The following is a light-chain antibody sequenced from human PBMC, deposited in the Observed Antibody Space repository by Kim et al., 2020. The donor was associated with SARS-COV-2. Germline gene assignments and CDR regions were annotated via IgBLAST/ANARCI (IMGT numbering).Light chain of an antibody. CDR1: QSRSTY. J-gene: IGKJ4*01. Sequence: ASVGDRVIITCRASQSRSTYLNWDQQKPGEAPKVLIYATYSLQSGVPSRFSGSGSGTDFTLTISNLQPEDFATYSCQQSYGSPLTFGGGTKVDIK. CDR2: ATY. V-gene: IGKV1-39*01. CDR3: QQSYGSPLT.